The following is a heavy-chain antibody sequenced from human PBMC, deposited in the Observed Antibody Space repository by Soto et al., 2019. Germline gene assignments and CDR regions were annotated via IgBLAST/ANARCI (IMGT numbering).Heavy chain of an antibody. CDR3: AREPQIFDY. J-gene: IGHJ4*02. CDR1: GGSISSYY. V-gene: IGHV4-59*01. CDR2: IYYSGST. Sequence: SETLSLTCTVSGGSISSYYWSWIRQPPGKGLEWIGYIYYSGSTNHNPSLKSRVTISVDTSKNQFSLKLRSLRSDDTAVYYCAREPQIFDYWGQGTLVTVSS.